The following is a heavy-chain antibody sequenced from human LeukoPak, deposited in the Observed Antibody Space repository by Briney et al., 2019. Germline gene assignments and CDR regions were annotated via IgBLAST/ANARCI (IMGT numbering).Heavy chain of an antibody. Sequence: GGSLRLSCSVSGFTFSTYVMHWVRQAPGKGLEYGSAISSNGDNTYYADSVKGRFTISRDNSKNTLYLQMSSLRADDTAVYYCVRGTGYWGQGTLVTVSS. V-gene: IGHV3-64D*06. J-gene: IGHJ4*02. CDR1: GFTFSTYV. CDR2: ISSNGDNT. CDR3: VRGTGY.